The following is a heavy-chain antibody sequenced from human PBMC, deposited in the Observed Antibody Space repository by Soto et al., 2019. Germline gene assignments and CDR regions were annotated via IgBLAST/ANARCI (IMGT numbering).Heavy chain of an antibody. J-gene: IGHJ4*02. Sequence: EVQDVESGGGLVQPGGSLRLSCAASGFTFSRFWMSWVRQAPGKGLEWVANIKEDGSEEHYIDSVKGRFTISRDNAKNSLYLQMNSLRVEDTAIYYCARDYDGGGDCRVQGTLVTVSS. CDR1: GFTFSRFW. CDR3: ARDYDGGGDC. D-gene: IGHD3-3*01. CDR2: IKEDGSEE. V-gene: IGHV3-7*03.